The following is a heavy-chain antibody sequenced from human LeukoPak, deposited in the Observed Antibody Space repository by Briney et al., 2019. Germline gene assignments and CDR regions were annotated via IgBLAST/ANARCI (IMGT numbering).Heavy chain of an antibody. J-gene: IGHJ4*02. CDR3: ARATDISSWYLAY. CDR1: GYTFTGYY. Sequence: ASVKVSCKASGYTFTGYYMHRVRQAPGQELEWMGWLSPNSGDTKFPQKFQGRVTVTRDTSISTAYMELSRLTSDDTAVYYCARATDISSWYLAYWGQGTLVTVSS. D-gene: IGHD6-13*01. V-gene: IGHV1-2*02. CDR2: LSPNSGDT.